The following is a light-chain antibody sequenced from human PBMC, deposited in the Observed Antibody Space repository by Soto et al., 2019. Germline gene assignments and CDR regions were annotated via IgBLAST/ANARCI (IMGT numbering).Light chain of an antibody. V-gene: IGKV1-9*01. Sequence: DIQMTQSPSFLSASVGDRVTITYQASQGISSYLAWYQQKPGKAPKLLIYAASTLQSGVPSRFSGSGSGTEFTLTISSLQPEDFATYYCQQLNSYPRTFGQGTKVDNK. CDR2: AAS. J-gene: IGKJ1*01. CDR3: QQLNSYPRT. CDR1: QGISSY.